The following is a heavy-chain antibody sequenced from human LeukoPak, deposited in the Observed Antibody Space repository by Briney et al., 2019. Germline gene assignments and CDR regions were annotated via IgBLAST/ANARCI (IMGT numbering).Heavy chain of an antibody. CDR3: AKAGTIIAAAGKHMDY. CDR1: GFTFSSYA. Sequence: GGSLRLSCAASGFTFSSYAMSWVRQAPGKGLEWVSAISGSGGSTYYADSVKGRFTISRDNSKNTLYLQMNSLRAEDTAVYYCAKAGTIIAAAGKHMDYWGQGTLVTVSS. D-gene: IGHD6-13*01. CDR2: ISGSGGST. J-gene: IGHJ4*02. V-gene: IGHV3-23*01.